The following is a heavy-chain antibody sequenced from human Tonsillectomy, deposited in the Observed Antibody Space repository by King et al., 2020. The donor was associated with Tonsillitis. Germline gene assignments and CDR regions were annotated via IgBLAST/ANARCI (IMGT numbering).Heavy chain of an antibody. Sequence: VQLVESGGGLVQPGRTLRLSCTASGFTFGDYAMSWVRQAPGKGLEWVGFIRSKFYGGTTEYAASVEGRFTISRDDSKTIAYLQMNSLKTEDTAVYYCTRPYCTNGVCPKGLYYYAMDVWGQGTTVTVSS. CDR3: TRPYCTNGVCPKGLYYYAMDV. CDR1: GFTFGDYA. J-gene: IGHJ6*02. V-gene: IGHV3-49*04. CDR2: IRSKFYGGTT. D-gene: IGHD2-8*01.